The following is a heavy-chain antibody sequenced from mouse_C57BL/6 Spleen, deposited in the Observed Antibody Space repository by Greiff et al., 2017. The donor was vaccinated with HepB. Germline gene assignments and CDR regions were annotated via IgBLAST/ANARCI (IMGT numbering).Heavy chain of an antibody. J-gene: IGHJ3*01. CDR3: ARHWGYDYDAAWFAY. CDR2: ISGGGGNT. CDR1: GFTFSSYT. Sequence: EVQLVESGGGLVKPGGSLKLSCAASGFTFSSYTMSWVRQTPEKRLEWVATISGGGGNTYYPDSVKGRFTISRDNAKNTLYLQMSSLRSEDTALYYCARHWGYDYDAAWFAYWGQGTLVTVSA. D-gene: IGHD2-4*01. V-gene: IGHV5-9*01.